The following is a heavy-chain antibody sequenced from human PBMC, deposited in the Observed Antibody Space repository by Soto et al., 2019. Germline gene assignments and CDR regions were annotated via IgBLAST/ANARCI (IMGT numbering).Heavy chain of an antibody. CDR2: MYYNGNI. V-gene: IGHV4-59*01. D-gene: IGHD3-16*01. CDR1: GGSISNYY. CDR3: ASGGNWFDP. J-gene: IGHJ5*02. Sequence: SETLSLTCNVSGGSISNYYWTWVRQSPEKGLEWIGYMYYNGNINYNPSLKSQVTISIDTSKNQFSLTLKSVTEADTGVYYCASGGNWFDPWGQGALVTVSS.